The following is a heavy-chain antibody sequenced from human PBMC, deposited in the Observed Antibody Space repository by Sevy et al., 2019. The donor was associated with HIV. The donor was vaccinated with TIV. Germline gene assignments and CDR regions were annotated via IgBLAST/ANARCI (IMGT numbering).Heavy chain of an antibody. CDR1: GMSFTTSG. V-gene: IGHV3-30*18. CDR3: AKDFTGYNGLDV. J-gene: IGHJ6*02. Sequence: GGSLRLSCRVSGMSFTTSGMHWVRQAPGKGLEWVAVISYHGRDKFYAESVKGRSNISRDNSKNMVYLQIDSLRPEDTAVYYCAKDFTGYNGLDVWGQGTMVTVSS. CDR2: ISYHGRDK. D-gene: IGHD3-9*01.